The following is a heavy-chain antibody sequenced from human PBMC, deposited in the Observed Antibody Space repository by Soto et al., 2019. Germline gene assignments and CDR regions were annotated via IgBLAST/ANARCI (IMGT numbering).Heavy chain of an antibody. CDR2: INPGGGST. Sequence: QEQLVQSGAEVKNPGASVKVSCKASGYTFTSYYTHWVRQAPGQGLEWMGVINPGGGSTSYAQKLQGRVTMTRDTSTSTVYMELSSLRSEDTAVYYCARGLAVAYSPALLWGQGTLVTVSS. J-gene: IGHJ4*02. V-gene: IGHV1-46*01. D-gene: IGHD6-19*01. CDR3: ARGLAVAYSPALL. CDR1: GYTFTSYY.